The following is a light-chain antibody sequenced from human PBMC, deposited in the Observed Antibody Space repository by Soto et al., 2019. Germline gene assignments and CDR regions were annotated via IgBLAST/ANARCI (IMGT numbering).Light chain of an antibody. V-gene: IGLV2-11*01. J-gene: IGLJ2*01. CDR1: SSDVGGYNS. Sequence: QSVLTQPRSVSGSPGQSVTISCTGTSSDVGGYNSVSWYQQHPGKAPKLMIYDVSKRPSGVPDRFSGSKSGNTASLTISGLQAEDEADYYCCSYADSPVVFGGGTKLTVL. CDR2: DVS. CDR3: CSYADSPVV.